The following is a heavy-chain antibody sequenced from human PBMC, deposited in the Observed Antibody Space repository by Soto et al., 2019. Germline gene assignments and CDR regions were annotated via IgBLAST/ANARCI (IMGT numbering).Heavy chain of an antibody. CDR1: VGSFSGYY. CDR3: ARDKITGLFDY. V-gene: IGHV4-34*01. J-gene: IGHJ4*02. D-gene: IGHD2-8*02. Sequence: QVQLQQWGAGLLKPSETLSLTCAVYVGSFSGYYWTWIRQPPGTGLEWIGEINHSGSTNYNPSLKSRVTISLDTSKNQFSLKLTSVTASDTAVYYCARDKITGLFDYWGQGTLVTVSS. CDR2: INHSGST.